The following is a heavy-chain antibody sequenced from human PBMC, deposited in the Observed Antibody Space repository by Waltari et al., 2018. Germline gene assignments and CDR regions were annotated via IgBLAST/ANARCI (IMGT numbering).Heavy chain of an antibody. D-gene: IGHD6-13*01. CDR2: IYTSGST. CDR3: AREYVGIAAAGAFFY. J-gene: IGHJ4*02. CDR1: GGSISSGSYY. V-gene: IGHV4-61*02. Sequence: QVQLQESGPGLVKPSQTLSLTCTVSGGSISSGSYYWSCIRQPAGKGLEWIGRIYTSGSTNYNPSLKSRVTISVDTSKNQFSLKLSSVTAADTAVYYCAREYVGIAAAGAFFYWGQGTLVTVSS.